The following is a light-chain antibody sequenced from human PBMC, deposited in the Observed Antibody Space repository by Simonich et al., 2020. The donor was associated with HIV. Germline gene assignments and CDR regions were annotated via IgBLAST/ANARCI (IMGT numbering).Light chain of an antibody. J-gene: IGKJ1*01. V-gene: IGKV1-33*01. Sequence: DIQMTQSPSSLSASVGNRVTITCRAIQGISNYLNWYQQKPGKAPKLLIYAASNLEAGVPSRFSRSGSGTDFTFTISSLQPEDIATYYCQQYDNLPWTFGQGTKVEIK. CDR3: QQYDNLPWT. CDR2: AAS. CDR1: QGISNY.